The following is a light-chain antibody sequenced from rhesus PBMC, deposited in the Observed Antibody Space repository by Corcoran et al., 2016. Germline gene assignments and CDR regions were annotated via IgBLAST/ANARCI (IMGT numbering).Light chain of an antibody. CDR2: AAS. Sequence: DIQMTQSPSSLSASVGDRVTITCRASQGISSWLAWYQQKPGKVPKLLIYAASTLQSGFPSRFSGSGSGTDFPLPISSLRPEDFATYYCQHGYGIFTFGPGTKLDIK. CDR1: QGISSW. V-gene: IGKV1-18*01. CDR3: QHGYGIFT. J-gene: IGKJ3*01.